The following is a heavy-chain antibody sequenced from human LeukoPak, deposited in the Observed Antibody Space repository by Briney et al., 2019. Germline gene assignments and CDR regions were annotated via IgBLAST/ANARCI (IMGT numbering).Heavy chain of an antibody. CDR2: IYHSGST. J-gene: IGHJ4*02. D-gene: IGHD6-6*01. CDR3: ARVDSSSLFDY. Sequence: KTSETLSLTCAVSGGSISSGGYSWSWIRQPPGKGLEWIGYIYHSGSTYYNPSLKSRVTISVDRSKNQFSLKLSSVTAADTAVYYCARVDSSSLFDYWGQGTLVTVSS. CDR1: GGSISSGGYS. V-gene: IGHV4-30-2*01.